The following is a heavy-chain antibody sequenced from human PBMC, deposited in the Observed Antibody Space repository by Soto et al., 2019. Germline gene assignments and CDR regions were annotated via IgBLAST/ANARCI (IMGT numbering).Heavy chain of an antibody. D-gene: IGHD6-13*01. CDR1: GYDFNSDF. CDR3: ARAIAAAGSGFDP. J-gene: IGHJ5*02. Sequence: PGESLKISCKGSGYDFNSDFIAWVRQMPGKGLEWMGIIHPGDGDTRYNPSFQGQVTVSGDKSINTAYLQWSSLRSEDTAVYYCARAIAAAGSGFDPWGQGTLVTVPQ. V-gene: IGHV5-51*01. CDR2: IHPGDGDT.